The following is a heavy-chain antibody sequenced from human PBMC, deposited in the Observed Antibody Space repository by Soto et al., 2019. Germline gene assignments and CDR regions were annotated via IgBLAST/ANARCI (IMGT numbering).Heavy chain of an antibody. J-gene: IGHJ1*01. CDR3: ARTGYCSSTSCPNFQH. CDR1: GYTFTSYG. CDR2: ISAYNGNT. V-gene: IGHV1-18*01. D-gene: IGHD2-2*01. Sequence: ASVKVSCKASGYTFTSYGISWVRQAPGQGLEWMGWISAYNGNTNYAQKLQGRVTMTTDTSTSTAYMELRSLRSDDTAVYYCARTGYCSSTSCPNFQHWGQGTLVTVSS.